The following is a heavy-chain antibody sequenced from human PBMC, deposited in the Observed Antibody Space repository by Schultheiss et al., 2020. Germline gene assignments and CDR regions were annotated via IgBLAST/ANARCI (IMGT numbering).Heavy chain of an antibody. J-gene: IGHJ4*02. CDR3: ARGVDAATPYYYDSSGYCDY. D-gene: IGHD3-22*01. CDR2: IYYSGST. V-gene: IGHV4-31*03. CDR1: GGSISSGGYY. Sequence: SETLSLTCTVSGGSISSGGYYWTWIRQHPGKGLEWIGYIYYSGSTYYNPSLKSRVTISLDTSKNLFSLKLSSVTAADTAVYYCARGVDAATPYYYDSSGYCDYWGQGILVTVSS.